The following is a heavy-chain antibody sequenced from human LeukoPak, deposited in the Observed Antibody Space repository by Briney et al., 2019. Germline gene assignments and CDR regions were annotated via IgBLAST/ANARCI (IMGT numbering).Heavy chain of an antibody. CDR1: GFTVSSNY. CDR3: AKGVYYDSSGYHGYFDY. CDR2: IYSGGST. J-gene: IGHJ4*02. Sequence: GGSLRLSCAASGFTVSSNYMSWVRQAPGKGLEWVSVIYSGGSTYYADSVKGRFTISRDNSKNTLYLQMNSLRAEDTAVYYCAKGVYYDSSGYHGYFDYWGQGTLVTVSS. D-gene: IGHD3-22*01. V-gene: IGHV3-66*01.